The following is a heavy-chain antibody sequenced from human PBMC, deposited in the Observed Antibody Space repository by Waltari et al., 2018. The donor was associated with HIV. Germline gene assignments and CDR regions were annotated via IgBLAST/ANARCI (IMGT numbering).Heavy chain of an antibody. CDR3: ARMDYGSGTPPLDIYVMDV. Sequence: QLVLQESGPGLVRPSETLSLTCSVYGFSIGHATYGGWIRQPPGEGLEWIACVQQSRRAYSRPSLKSLISISMDTSTNQFTLKITSVTAADTAVYYCARMDYGSGTPPLDIYVMDVWGQGTTVTVSS. CDR1: GFSIGHATY. J-gene: IGHJ6*02. D-gene: IGHD3-10*01. CDR2: VQQSRRA. V-gene: IGHV4-38-2*01.